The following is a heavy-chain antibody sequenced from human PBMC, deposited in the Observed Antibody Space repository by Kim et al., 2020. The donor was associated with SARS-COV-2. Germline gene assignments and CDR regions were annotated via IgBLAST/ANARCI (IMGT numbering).Heavy chain of an antibody. CDR3: XRDHXXSSGXXYHTXGYXXXY. CDR1: GFTFSSYA. V-gene: IGHV3-30*04. CDR2: XSYDGSNK. Sequence: GGSLRLSCAASGFTFSSYAMHWVRQAPGKGLEWVAVXSYDGSNKYYADSVKGRXXISRXXAKNXXYLXXNSLXXEDTXVYYXXRDHXXSSGXXYHTXGYXXXYWXXXTLVXVS. D-gene: IGHD3-22*01. J-gene: IGHJ4*01.